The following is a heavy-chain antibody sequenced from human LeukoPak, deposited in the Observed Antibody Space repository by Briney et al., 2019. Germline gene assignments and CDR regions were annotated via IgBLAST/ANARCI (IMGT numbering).Heavy chain of an antibody. D-gene: IGHD3-3*01. Sequence: SETLSLTCTVSGGSISSYYWSWIRQPPGKGLEWIGYIYYSGSTNYNPSLKSRVTISVDTSKNQFSLKLSSVTAADTAVYYCARGGTLEYYDFCSGHMDYWGQGTLVTVSS. V-gene: IGHV4-59*01. CDR3: ARGGTLEYYDFCSGHMDY. J-gene: IGHJ4*02. CDR1: GGSISSYY. CDR2: IYYSGST.